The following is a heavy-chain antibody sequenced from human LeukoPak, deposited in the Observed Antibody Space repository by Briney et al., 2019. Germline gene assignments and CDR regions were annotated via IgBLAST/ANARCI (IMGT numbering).Heavy chain of an antibody. CDR1: GYSISSGYY. Sequence: PSETLSLTCAVSGYSISSGYYWGWIRQPPGKGLEWIGSIYHSGSTYYNPSLKSRVTISVDTSKSQFSLKPSSVTAADTAVYYCARLFWGKYFFVYWGQGTLVTVSS. J-gene: IGHJ4*02. V-gene: IGHV4-38-2*01. CDR3: ARLFWGKYFFVY. CDR2: IYHSGST. D-gene: IGHD7-27*01.